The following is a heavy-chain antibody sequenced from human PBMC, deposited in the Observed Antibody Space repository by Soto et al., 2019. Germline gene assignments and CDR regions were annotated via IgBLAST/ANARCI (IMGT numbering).Heavy chain of an antibody. CDR2: IDHSGST. CDR3: ASRSGDGFS. V-gene: IGHV4-4*02. Sequence: QVQLQESGPGLVKPSGTLSLTCAVSGGSMSSSNWWKWIRQPPGKGLEWIGEIDHSGSTNYNSSRKXRXAXSIDKSENQFPLTLISVTAADTAVYYCASRSGDGFSWGQGTLVTVSS. J-gene: IGHJ4*02. CDR1: GGSMSSSNW. D-gene: IGHD6-19*01.